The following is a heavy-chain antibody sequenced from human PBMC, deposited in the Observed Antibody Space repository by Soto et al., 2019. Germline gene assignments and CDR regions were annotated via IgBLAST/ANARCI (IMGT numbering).Heavy chain of an antibody. CDR2: ISYDGSNK. Sequence: GGSLRLSCAASGFTFSSYGMYWVRQAPGKGLEWVAVISYDGSNKYHADSVKGRFTISRDNSKNTLYLQMNSLKAEDTAVYYCAKDIVRYSYGACDYWGQGALVTAPQ. J-gene: IGHJ4*02. V-gene: IGHV3-30*18. CDR1: GFTFSSYG. D-gene: IGHD5-18*01. CDR3: AKDIVRYSYGACDY.